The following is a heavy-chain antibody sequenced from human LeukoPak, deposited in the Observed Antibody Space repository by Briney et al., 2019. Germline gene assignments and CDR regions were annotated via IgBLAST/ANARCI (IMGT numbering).Heavy chain of an antibody. V-gene: IGHV4-34*01. CDR3: ARGAADRNNYYYYIDV. D-gene: IGHD1/OR15-1a*01. CDR1: GGSFSTYY. CDR2: INHTGTT. Sequence: KTSETLSLTCAVYGGSFSTYYWNWIRQSPGKGLEWLGEINHTGTTNYNPSLKSRGTLSVDTSKNQFSLKLKSVTAADTAVYYCARGAADRNNYYYYIDVWGNGTTVTVSS. J-gene: IGHJ6*03.